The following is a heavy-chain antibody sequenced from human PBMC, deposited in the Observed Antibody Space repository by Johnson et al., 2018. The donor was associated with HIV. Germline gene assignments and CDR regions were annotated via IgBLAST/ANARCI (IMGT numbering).Heavy chain of an antibody. D-gene: IGHD7-27*01. J-gene: IGHJ3*02. V-gene: IGHV3-23*04. CDR2: ISGSGGST. CDR1: GFTFDDYA. Sequence: VQLVESGGGLVQPGRSLRLSCAATGFTFDDYAMIWVRQAPGKGLEWVSAISGSGGSTYYADSVKGRFTISRGNSKNTLYLQMNSLRAEDTALYYCAKVKSWGLDAFDIWGQGTMVTVSS. CDR3: AKVKSWGLDAFDI.